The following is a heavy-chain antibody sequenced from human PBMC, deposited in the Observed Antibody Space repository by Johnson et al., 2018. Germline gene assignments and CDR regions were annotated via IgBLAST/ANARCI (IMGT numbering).Heavy chain of an antibody. V-gene: IGHV4-59*01. D-gene: IGHD3-22*01. CDR3: ARVSDSSGYPDWYFDL. CDR1: GGSISSYY. CDR2: IYYSGST. Sequence: QVQLQESGPGLVKPSETLSLTCTVSGGSISSYYWSWIRQPPGKGLEWIGYIYYSGSTNYNPSLKSRVTISVDTSKNQFSLKLSFVTAADTAVNYCARVSDSSGYPDWYFDLWGRGTLVTVSS. J-gene: IGHJ2*01.